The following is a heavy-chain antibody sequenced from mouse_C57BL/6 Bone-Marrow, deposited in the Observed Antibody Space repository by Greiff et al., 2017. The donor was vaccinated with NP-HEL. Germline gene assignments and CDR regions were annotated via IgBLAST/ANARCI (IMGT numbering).Heavy chain of an antibody. V-gene: IGHV1-81*01. J-gene: IGHJ2*01. CDR1: GYTFTSYG. CDR2: IYPRSGNT. CDR3: ARYLSATGTGYYFDY. Sequence: VKLMESGAELARPGASVKLSCKASGYTFTSYGISWVKQRTGQGLEWIGEIYPRSGNTYYNEKFKGKATLTADKSSSTAYMELRSLTSEDSAVYFCARYLSATGTGYYFDYWGQGTTLTVSS. D-gene: IGHD4-1*02.